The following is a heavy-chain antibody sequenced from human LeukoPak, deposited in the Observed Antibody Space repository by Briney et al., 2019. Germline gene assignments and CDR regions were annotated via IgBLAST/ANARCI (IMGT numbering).Heavy chain of an antibody. CDR2: ITTSGGST. J-gene: IGHJ4*02. D-gene: IGHD6-13*01. CDR3: AKDVMYSSNWYFDY. CDR1: GFTFSSYA. V-gene: IGHV3-23*01. Sequence: GGSLRLSCAASGFTFSSYAMSWVRQAPGKGLEWVSGITTSGGSTHYADSVKGRFTISRDDSEDTLYLQMNSLRAEDTAVYNCAKDVMYSSNWYFDYWGQGTLVTVSS.